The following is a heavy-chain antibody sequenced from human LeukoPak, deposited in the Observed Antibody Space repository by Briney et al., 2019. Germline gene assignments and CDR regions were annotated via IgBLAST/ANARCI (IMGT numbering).Heavy chain of an antibody. J-gene: IGHJ4*02. CDR2: IKSKTDGATT. Sequence: GGSLRLSCAASGFTFSNAWMSWVRQAPGKGLEWVGRIKSKTDGATTDYAAPVKGRFTISRDDSKNTLYLQMNSLKTEDTAVYYCTTGLSYWGQGTLVTVSS. CDR3: TTGLSY. CDR1: GFTFSNAW. V-gene: IGHV3-15*01.